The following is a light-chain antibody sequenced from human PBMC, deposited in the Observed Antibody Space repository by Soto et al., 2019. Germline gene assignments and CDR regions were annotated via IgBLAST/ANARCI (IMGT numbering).Light chain of an antibody. Sequence: ETVLTQSPATLSLSPGERATLSCGASQSVSSIYLAWYQQKPGLAPRLLIYDASSRATGIPDRFSGSGSGTDFTLTISRLEPEDFAVYYCQQYGSSPYTFGQGTKLEIK. J-gene: IGKJ2*01. CDR3: QQYGSSPYT. CDR1: QSVSSIY. CDR2: DAS. V-gene: IGKV3D-20*01.